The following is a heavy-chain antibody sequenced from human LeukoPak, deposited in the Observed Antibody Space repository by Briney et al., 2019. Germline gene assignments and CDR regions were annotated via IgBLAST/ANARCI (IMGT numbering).Heavy chain of an antibody. CDR2: ISYDGSNK. Sequence: GGSLRLSCAASGFTFSSYAMHWVRQAPGKGLEWVAVISYDGSNKYYADSVKGRFTISRDNSKNTLYLQMNSLRAEDTAVYYCARENYYDYWGQGTLVSVSS. CDR3: ARENYYDY. V-gene: IGHV3-30-3*01. J-gene: IGHJ4*02. CDR1: GFTFSSYA.